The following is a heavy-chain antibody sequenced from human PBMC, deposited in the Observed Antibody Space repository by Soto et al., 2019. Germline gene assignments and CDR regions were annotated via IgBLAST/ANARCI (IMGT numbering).Heavy chain of an antibody. CDR1: GFTLSGYA. Sequence: GGSLRLSCAASGFTLSGYAMDWVRQAPGKCLEYVSVISSNVVGTFYANSVQGRFTFSRDNSKNTVYLQMGSLRPEDMAVYYCARRARPDFYYMDVWGKGTTVTVSS. D-gene: IGHD6-6*01. CDR3: ARRARPDFYYMDV. CDR2: ISSNVVGT. V-gene: IGHV3-64*01. J-gene: IGHJ6*03.